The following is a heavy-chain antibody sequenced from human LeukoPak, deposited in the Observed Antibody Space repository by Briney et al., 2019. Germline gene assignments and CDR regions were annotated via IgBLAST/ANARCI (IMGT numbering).Heavy chain of an antibody. CDR2: VDPEDGET. Sequence: ASVKISCKASGYTFTDYYMHWVQQAPGKGLEWMGRVDPEDGETIYAEKFQGRVTITADTSTDAAYMELSSLRSEDTAVYYCATDRSYHGDYWGQGTLVTVSS. J-gene: IGHJ4*02. CDR3: ATDRSYHGDY. D-gene: IGHD1-26*01. CDR1: GYTFTDYY. V-gene: IGHV1-69-2*01.